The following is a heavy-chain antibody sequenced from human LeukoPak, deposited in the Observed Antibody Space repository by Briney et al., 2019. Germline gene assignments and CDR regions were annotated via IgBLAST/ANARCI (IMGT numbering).Heavy chain of an antibody. CDR3: ARAQRYWELLPSYYFDY. D-gene: IGHD1-26*01. CDR2: IYSGGST. Sequence: PGGSLRLSCAASGFTVSSNYMSWVRQAPGKGLEWVSVIYSGGSTYYADSVKGRFAISRDNSKNTLYLQMNSLRAEDTAVYYCARAQRYWELLPSYYFDYWGQGTLVTVSS. CDR1: GFTVSSNY. J-gene: IGHJ4*02. V-gene: IGHV3-66*01.